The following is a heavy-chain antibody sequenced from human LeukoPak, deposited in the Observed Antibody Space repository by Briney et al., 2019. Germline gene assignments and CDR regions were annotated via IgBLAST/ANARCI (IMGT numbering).Heavy chain of an antibody. V-gene: IGHV4-59*01. CDR2: IYYSGST. D-gene: IGHD3-22*01. J-gene: IGHJ4*02. CDR3: ARAYDYYDSSGYYYVYYFDY. CDR1: GGSISSYY. Sequence: SETLSLTCTVSGGSISSYYWSWIRQPPGKGLEWIGYIYYSGSTNYNPSLKSRVTISVDTSKNQFSLKLSSVTAADTAVYYCARAYDYYDSSGYYYVYYFDYWGQGTLVTVSS.